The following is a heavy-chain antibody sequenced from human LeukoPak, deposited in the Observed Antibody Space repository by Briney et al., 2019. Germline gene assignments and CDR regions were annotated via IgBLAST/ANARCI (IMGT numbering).Heavy chain of an antibody. CDR1: GASVSSAGYY. V-gene: IGHV4-61*08. D-gene: IGHD2-21*01. CDR3: ARRGGAGRSFDY. J-gene: IGHJ4*02. CDR2: IYYSGST. Sequence: SETLSLTCTVSGASVSSAGYYWSWIRQPPGKGLEWIGNIYYSGSTNYNPSLKSRVTISVDTSKNQFSPKVSSVTAADTAVYYCARRGGAGRSFDYWGQGTLVTVSS.